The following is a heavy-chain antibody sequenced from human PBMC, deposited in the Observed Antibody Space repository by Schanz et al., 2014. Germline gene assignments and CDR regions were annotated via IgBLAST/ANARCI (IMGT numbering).Heavy chain of an antibody. CDR2: INTGSNYI. D-gene: IGHD1-26*01. V-gene: IGHV3-21*04. Sequence: VQLVDSGGGLVKPGGSLRLSCAASGFGFSSYSMNWVRQAPGKGLEWISFINTGSNYINYADSVKGRFTISRDNTKNSLFLQLNSLRADDTAVYYCARNRGSGGQNWYFDLWGRGTLVTVSS. CDR1: GFGFSSYS. J-gene: IGHJ2*01. CDR3: ARNRGSGGQNWYFDL.